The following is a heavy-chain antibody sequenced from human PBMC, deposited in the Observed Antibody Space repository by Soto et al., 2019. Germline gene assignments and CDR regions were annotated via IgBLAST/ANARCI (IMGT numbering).Heavy chain of an antibody. Sequence: GGSLRLSCAASGFTFSSYGMHWVRQAPGKGLEWVAVIWYDGSNKYYADSVKGRFTISRDNSKNTLYLQMNSLRAEDTAVYYCARDSGYDWYFDYWGQGTLVTVSS. CDR3: ARDSGYDWYFDY. J-gene: IGHJ4*02. V-gene: IGHV3-33*01. D-gene: IGHD5-12*01. CDR2: IWYDGSNK. CDR1: GFTFSSYG.